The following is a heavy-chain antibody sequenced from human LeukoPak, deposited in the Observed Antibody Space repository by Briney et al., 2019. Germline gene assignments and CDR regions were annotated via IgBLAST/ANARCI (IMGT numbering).Heavy chain of an antibody. CDR2: IFYSGST. V-gene: IGHV4-59*01. D-gene: IGHD3-10*01. CDR3: ARDKATYATMVRGPYGMDV. Sequence: SETLSLTCTVSGGSISSYYWSWIPQPPGEGLEWSGYIFYSGSTNYNPSLKSRVTISVDTSKNQFSLKLSSVTAADTAVYYWARDKATYATMVRGPYGMDVWGQGTTVTVSS. CDR1: GGSISSYY. J-gene: IGHJ6*02.